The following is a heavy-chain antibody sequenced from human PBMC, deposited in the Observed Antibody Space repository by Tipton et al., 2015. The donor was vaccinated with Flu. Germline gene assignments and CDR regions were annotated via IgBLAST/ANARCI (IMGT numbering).Heavy chain of an antibody. CDR3: ARELGLRFLEWSKRHYYYGMDV. D-gene: IGHD3-3*01. CDR1: GGSISSGDYY. CDR2: IYYSGST. V-gene: IGHV4-30-4*01. J-gene: IGHJ6*02. Sequence: TLSLTCTVSGGSISSGDYYWSWIRQPPGKGLEWIGYIYYSGSTYYNPSLKSRVTISVDTSKNQFSLKLSSVAAADTAVYYCARELGLRFLEWSKRHYYYGMDVWGQGTTVTVSS.